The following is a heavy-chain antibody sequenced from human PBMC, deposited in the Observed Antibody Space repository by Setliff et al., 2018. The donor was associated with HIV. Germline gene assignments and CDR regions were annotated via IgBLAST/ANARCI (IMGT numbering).Heavy chain of an antibody. CDR2: INPNSGGT. CDR3: ARGYGSGSYYNWFDP. V-gene: IGHV1-2*06. Sequence: ASVKVSCKASGYTFTGYYMHWVRQAPGQGLEWMGRINPNSGGTNYAQKFRGRVTMTRDTSISTAYMELSRLRSDDTAVYYCARGYGSGSYYNWFDPWGQGTLVTVSS. J-gene: IGHJ5*02. CDR1: GYTFTGYY. D-gene: IGHD3-10*01.